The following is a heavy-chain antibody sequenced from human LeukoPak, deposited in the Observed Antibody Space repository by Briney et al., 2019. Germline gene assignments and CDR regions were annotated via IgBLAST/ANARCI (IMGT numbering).Heavy chain of an antibody. CDR2: IYSGGST. V-gene: IGHV3-66*01. J-gene: IGHJ5*02. CDR3: ARDIRRLQGITGTTFWFDP. Sequence: GGSLRLSCAASEFSVGSNYMTWVRQAPGKGLEWVSLIYSGGSTYYADSVKGRFTISRDNSKNTLYLQMNSLRAEDTALYYCARDIRRLQGITGTTFWFDPWGQGTLVTVSS. CDR1: EFSVGSNY. D-gene: IGHD1-7*01.